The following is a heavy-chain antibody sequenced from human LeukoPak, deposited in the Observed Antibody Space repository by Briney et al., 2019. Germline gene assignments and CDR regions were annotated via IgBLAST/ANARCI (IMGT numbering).Heavy chain of an antibody. J-gene: IGHJ4*02. CDR3: AKAPVTTCSGAYCYPFDY. CDR2: ISVSGNT. D-gene: IGHD2-15*01. Sequence: GGSLRLSCAASGFTLSSYAMSWVRQGPEKGLEWVSAISVSGNTSHADSVKGRFTISRDSSKNTLYLKMNSLKAGDADVYYCAKAPVTTCSGAYCYPFDYWSQGTLVTVSS. CDR1: GFTLSSYA. V-gene: IGHV3-23*01.